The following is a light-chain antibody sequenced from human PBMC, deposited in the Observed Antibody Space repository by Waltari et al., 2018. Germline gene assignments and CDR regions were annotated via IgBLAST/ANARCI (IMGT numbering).Light chain of an antibody. CDR2: EVT. V-gene: IGLV2-14*01. Sequence: QSALTQPASVSGSPGPSITISCTGTNSDVGSYNFVYWYQQHPGEAPKLMIFEVTNRPSGVSNRFSGSKSGNTASLIISGLQGEDAADYYCSSYTTSRTYVFGTGTKVTVL. J-gene: IGLJ1*01. CDR1: NSDVGSYNF. CDR3: SSYTTSRTYV.